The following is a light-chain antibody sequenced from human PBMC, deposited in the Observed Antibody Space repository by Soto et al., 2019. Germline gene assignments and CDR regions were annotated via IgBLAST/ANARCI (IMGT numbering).Light chain of an antibody. J-gene: IGKJ2*01. V-gene: IGKV3-20*01. Sequence: EIVLTQSPATLSLSPGERATLSCRASRSFASSYLAWYQHKPGQAPRLLIYAASSRATGIPDRFIGSGSGTDFTLTISRLEPDDSPVYYCHHYDSSPPYTFGQGTKLEIK. CDR1: RSFASSY. CDR2: AAS. CDR3: HHYDSSPPYT.